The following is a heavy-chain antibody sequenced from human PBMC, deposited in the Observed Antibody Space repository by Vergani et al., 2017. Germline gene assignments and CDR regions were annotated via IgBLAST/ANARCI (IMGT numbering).Heavy chain of an antibody. CDR1: GYTFTSYG. V-gene: IGHV1-69*04. Sequence: QVQLVQSGAEVKKPGASVKVSCKASGYTFTSYGISWVRQAPGQGLEWMGRIIPILGIANYAQKFQGRVTITADKSTSTAYMELSSLRSEDTAVYYCARRNGSSSFFWFDPWGQGTLVTVSS. CDR2: IIPILGIA. D-gene: IGHD6-6*01. CDR3: ARRNGSSSFFWFDP. J-gene: IGHJ5*02.